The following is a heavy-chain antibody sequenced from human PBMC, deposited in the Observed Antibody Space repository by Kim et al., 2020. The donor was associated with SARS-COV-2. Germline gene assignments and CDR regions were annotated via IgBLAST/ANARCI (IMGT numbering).Heavy chain of an antibody. CDR1: GGSISSSNW. V-gene: IGHV4-4*02. D-gene: IGHD3-22*01. J-gene: IGHJ3*02. CDR2: IYHSGST. Sequence: SETLSLTCAVSGGSISSSNWWSWVRQPPGKGLEWIGEIYHSGSTNYNPSLKSRVTISVDKSKNQFSLKLSSVTAADTAVYYCARDSVDYDSTSDAFDIWGQGTMVTVSS. CDR3: ARDSVDYDSTSDAFDI.